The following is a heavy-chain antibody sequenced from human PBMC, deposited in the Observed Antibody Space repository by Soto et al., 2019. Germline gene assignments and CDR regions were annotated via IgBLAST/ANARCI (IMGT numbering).Heavy chain of an antibody. V-gene: IGHV4-61*05. J-gene: IGHJ4*02. CDR2: IYYSGST. CDR3: ARNDYYDSSGLSFDY. CDR1: GASISSSDSRFY. D-gene: IGHD3-22*01. Sequence: SETLSLTCTVSGASISSSDSRFYWGWIRQPPGKGLEWIGYIYYSGSTNYNPSLKSRVTISVDTSKNQFSLKLSSVTAADTAVYYCARNDYYDSSGLSFDYWGQGTLVTVSS.